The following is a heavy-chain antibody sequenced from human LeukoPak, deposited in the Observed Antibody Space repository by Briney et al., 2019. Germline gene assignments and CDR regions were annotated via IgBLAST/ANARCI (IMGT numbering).Heavy chain of an antibody. Sequence: PGGSLRLSCVASGFTFSSYNMNWVRQAPGKGLEWVSSISSSSTYIYYADSVRGRFTISRDNAKNSLYLQMSSLRAEDTAVYYCARDAAYDGADYWGQGTLVTASS. CDR2: ISSSSTYI. CDR3: ARDAAYDGADY. V-gene: IGHV3-21*01. CDR1: GFTFSSYN. D-gene: IGHD3-16*01. J-gene: IGHJ4*02.